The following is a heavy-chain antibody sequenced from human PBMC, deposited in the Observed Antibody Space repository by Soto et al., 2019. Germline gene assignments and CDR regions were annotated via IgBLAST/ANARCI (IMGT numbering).Heavy chain of an antibody. D-gene: IGHD3-22*01. CDR2: IYYSGSS. J-gene: IGHJ4*02. CDR1: GGSISTGAYY. V-gene: IGHV4-30-4*01. Sequence: QVQLQESGPGLVKPSQTLSLTCTVSGGSISTGAYYWNWIRQPPGKGLEWMGYIYYSGSSYYNPSLKSRLNISLDSSTNQLSLNLTSVTAADTAVYYGARAASRTRDRSCHYYGLEYWGQGRLVTVSS. CDR3: ARAASRTRDRSCHYYGLEY.